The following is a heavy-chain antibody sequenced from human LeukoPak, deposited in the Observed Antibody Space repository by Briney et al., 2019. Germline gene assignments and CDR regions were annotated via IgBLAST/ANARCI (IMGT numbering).Heavy chain of an antibody. CDR3: AGIYDFWSGYYFDYFDY. V-gene: IGHV1-69*05. CDR1: GGTFSSYA. CDR2: IIPIFGTA. D-gene: IGHD3-3*01. J-gene: IGHJ4*02. Sequence: SVKVSCKASGGTFSSYAISWVRQAPGQGLEWMGGIIPIFGTANYAQKFQGRVTITTDESTSTAYMELSSLRSEDTAVYYCAGIYDFWSGYYFDYFDYWGQGTLVTVSS.